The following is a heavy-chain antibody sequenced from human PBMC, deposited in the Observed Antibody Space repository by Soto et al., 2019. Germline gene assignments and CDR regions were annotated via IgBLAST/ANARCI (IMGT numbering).Heavy chain of an antibody. Sequence: ASVKVSCKSSDNTFTHYGINWVRQAPGQGLEWMGWISGYNGNTKYAQKFQDRVTMTADTSTRTAFMEVSSLKASDTAIYYCAASIFYYGMDVWGQGTTVTVSS. CDR1: DNTFTHYG. J-gene: IGHJ6*02. CDR2: ISGYNGNT. V-gene: IGHV1-18*01. CDR3: AASIFYYGMDV.